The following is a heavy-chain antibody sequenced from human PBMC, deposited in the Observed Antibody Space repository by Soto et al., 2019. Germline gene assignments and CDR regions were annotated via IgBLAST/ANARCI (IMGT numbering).Heavy chain of an antibody. CDR3: ARGSSSRGYNWFDP. CDR2: VSAYNGNT. J-gene: IGHJ5*02. D-gene: IGHD6-6*01. V-gene: IGHV1-18*01. CDR1: GYTFTSFG. Sequence: QVQLVQSGAEVEKPGASVKVSCTASGYTFTSFGINWVRQAPGQGLEWMGWVSAYNGNTHYAQKLQGRVTMTTDTSTSTAYMELRSLRSDDTAVYYCARGSSSRGYNWFDPWGQGTLVTVSS.